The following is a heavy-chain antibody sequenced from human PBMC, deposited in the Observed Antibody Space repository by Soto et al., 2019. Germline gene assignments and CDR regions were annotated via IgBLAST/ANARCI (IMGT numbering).Heavy chain of an antibody. D-gene: IGHD6-13*01. Sequence: SVKVSCKASGYTFTSYAMHWVRHAPGQRLEWMGWINAGNGNTKYSQKFQGRVTITRDTSASTAYMELSSLRSEDTAVYYCARDKQQLIRFFDYWGRGTLVTVS. CDR3: ARDKQQLIRFFDY. CDR2: INAGNGNT. V-gene: IGHV1-3*01. J-gene: IGHJ4*02. CDR1: GYTFTSYA.